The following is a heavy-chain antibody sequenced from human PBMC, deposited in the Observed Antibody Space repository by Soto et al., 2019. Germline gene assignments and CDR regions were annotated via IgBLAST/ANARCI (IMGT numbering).Heavy chain of an antibody. D-gene: IGHD3-3*01. J-gene: IGHJ5*02. Sequence: QVQLVQSGAEVKKPGSSVKVSCKASGGTFSSYTISWVRQAPGQGLEWMGRIIPILGIANYAQKFQGRVTITADKSTSTAYMELSSLRSEDTAVYYCAVRLRFLEWSPFDPWGQGTLVTVSS. CDR1: GGTFSSYT. CDR3: AVRLRFLEWSPFDP. CDR2: IIPILGIA. V-gene: IGHV1-69*02.